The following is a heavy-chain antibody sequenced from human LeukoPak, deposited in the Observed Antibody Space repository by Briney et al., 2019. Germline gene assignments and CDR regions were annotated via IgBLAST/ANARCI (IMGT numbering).Heavy chain of an antibody. CDR3: VRDLGYGTGSLDY. V-gene: IGHV4-30-2*01. CDR2: IYHTGAT. Sequence: SETLSLTCAVSGGSISSSSFSWGWIRQPPGKGLEWIGYIYHTGATYYNPSLKSRVAISLATSKSQFSLKLTSVTAADAAVYYCVRDLGYGTGSLDYWGQGTLVIVSS. J-gene: IGHJ4*02. D-gene: IGHD5-18*01. CDR1: GGSISSSSFS.